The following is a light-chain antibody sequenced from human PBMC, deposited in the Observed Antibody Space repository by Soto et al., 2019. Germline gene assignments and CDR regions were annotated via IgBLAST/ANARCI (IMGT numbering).Light chain of an antibody. J-gene: IGKJ1*01. CDR3: QQYGSSLPWT. V-gene: IGKV3-20*01. CDR1: QSVSSY. Sequence: EIVSTQSPGTLSLSPGERATLSCRASQSVSSYLAWYQQKPGQAPRLLIYGVSSRATGIPDRFSGSGSGTDFTLTISRLEPEDFAVFYCQQYGSSLPWTFGQGTKVEIK. CDR2: GVS.